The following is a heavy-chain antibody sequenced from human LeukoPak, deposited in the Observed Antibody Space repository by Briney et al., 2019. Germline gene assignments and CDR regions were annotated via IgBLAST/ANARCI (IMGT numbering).Heavy chain of an antibody. CDR1: GYTFTSYY. J-gene: IGHJ4*02. D-gene: IGHD6-6*01. CDR2: INPSGGST. Sequence: GASVKVSCKASGYTFTSYYMHWVRQAPGQGLERMGIINPSGGSTSYAQKFQGRVTMTRDTSTSTVYMELSSLRSEDTAVYYCARDGPRLVVDYWGQGTLVTVSS. CDR3: ARDGPRLVVDY. V-gene: IGHV1-46*01.